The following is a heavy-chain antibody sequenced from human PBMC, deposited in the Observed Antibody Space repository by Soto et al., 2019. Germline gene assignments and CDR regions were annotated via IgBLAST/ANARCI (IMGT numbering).Heavy chain of an antibody. CDR3: ALTTGYSRPKGAFDI. V-gene: IGHV2-26*01. CDR1: GFSLSNARMG. Sequence: QVTLKESGPVLVKPTETLTLTCTVSGFSLSNARMGVSWIRQPPGKALEWLAHIFSNDEKSYSTSLKSRLTISKNTSKSQVVLTMTNMDPVDTATYYCALTTGYSRPKGAFDIWGQGTMVTVSS. CDR2: IFSNDEK. D-gene: IGHD6-13*01. J-gene: IGHJ3*02.